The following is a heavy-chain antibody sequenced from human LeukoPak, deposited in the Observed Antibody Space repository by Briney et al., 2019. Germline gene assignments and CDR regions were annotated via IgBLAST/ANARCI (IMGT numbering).Heavy chain of an antibody. Sequence: ASVKVSCKASGYTFTSYDINWVRQATGQGLEWMGWMNPNSGNTGYAQKFQGTVTMTRNTSISTAYMELSSLRPEDTAVYYCPRVAKRRLDYYGSGTDAFDIWGQGTMVTVSS. CDR2: MNPNSGNT. J-gene: IGHJ3*02. CDR3: PRVAKRRLDYYGSGTDAFDI. D-gene: IGHD3-10*01. V-gene: IGHV1-8*01. CDR1: GYTFTSYD.